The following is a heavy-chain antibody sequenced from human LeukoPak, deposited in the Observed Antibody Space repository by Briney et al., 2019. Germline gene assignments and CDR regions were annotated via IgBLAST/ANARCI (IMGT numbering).Heavy chain of an antibody. V-gene: IGHV1-69*05. J-gene: IGHJ3*02. CDR1: GGTFSSYA. Sequence: SVKVSCKASGGTFSSYAISWVRQAPGQGHEWMGGIIPIFGTANYAQKFQGRVTITTDESTSTAYMELSSLRSEDTAVYYCARDYTPDSSSSGAFDIWGQGTMVTVSS. CDR3: ARDYTPDSSSSGAFDI. D-gene: IGHD3-22*01. CDR2: IIPIFGTA.